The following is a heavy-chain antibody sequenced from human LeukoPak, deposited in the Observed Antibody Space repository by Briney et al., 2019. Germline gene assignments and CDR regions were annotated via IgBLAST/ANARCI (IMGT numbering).Heavy chain of an antibody. V-gene: IGHV3-23*01. D-gene: IGHD5-24*01. CDR3: ARDYKYAFDN. CDR2: ISGSGGST. J-gene: IGHJ4*02. Sequence: QAGGALGLSCAASGFTLSSYAMSWVRQAPGKGLEWVSAISGSGGSTYYADSVKGRFTISGDKAKNSLYLQMNSLRVEDTAVYYCARDYKYAFDNWGQGTLVTVSS. CDR1: GFTLSSYA.